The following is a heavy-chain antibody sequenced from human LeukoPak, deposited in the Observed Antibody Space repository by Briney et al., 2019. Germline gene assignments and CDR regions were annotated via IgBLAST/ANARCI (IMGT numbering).Heavy chain of an antibody. V-gene: IGHV3-30*02. Sequence: GGSLRLSCAASGFTFSSYSMNWVRQAPGKGLEWVAFIRYDGSDKYYADSVKGRFTISRDNSKNKVYLQMNSLRTEDTAVYYCAKDSWEVGATSEIDYWGQGTLVTVSS. D-gene: IGHD1-26*01. CDR2: IRYDGSDK. CDR1: GFTFSSYS. CDR3: AKDSWEVGATSEIDY. J-gene: IGHJ4*02.